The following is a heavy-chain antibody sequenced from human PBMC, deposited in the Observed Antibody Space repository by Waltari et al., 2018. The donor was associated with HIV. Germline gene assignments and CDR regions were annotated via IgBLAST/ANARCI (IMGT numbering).Heavy chain of an antibody. D-gene: IGHD2-2*01. CDR2: IYPGDSDT. Sequence: EVQLVQSGAEVKKPGESLKISCKGSGYSFTSYWIGWVRQMHGKGLEWMGIIYPGDSDTRYSPSFQGQVTISADKSISTAYLQWSSLKASDTAMYYCARHKDTVLVPPHYGMDVWGQGTTVTVSS. V-gene: IGHV5-51*01. CDR3: ARHKDTVLVPPHYGMDV. J-gene: IGHJ6*02. CDR1: GYSFTSYW.